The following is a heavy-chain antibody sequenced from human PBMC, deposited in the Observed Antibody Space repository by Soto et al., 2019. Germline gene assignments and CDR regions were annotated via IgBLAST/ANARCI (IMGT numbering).Heavy chain of an antibody. CDR3: ARAAPGNCSSTSCSVPYSGIPHYYYYGMDV. Sequence: SQTLSLPCAVYGGSFSGYYWSWIRQPPGKGLEWIGEINHSGSTNYNPSLKSRVTISVDTSKNQFSLKLSSVTAADTAVYYCARAAPGNCSSTSCSVPYSGIPHYYYYGMDVWGQGTTVTVSS. D-gene: IGHD2-2*01. CDR1: GGSFSGYY. V-gene: IGHV4-34*01. J-gene: IGHJ6*02. CDR2: INHSGST.